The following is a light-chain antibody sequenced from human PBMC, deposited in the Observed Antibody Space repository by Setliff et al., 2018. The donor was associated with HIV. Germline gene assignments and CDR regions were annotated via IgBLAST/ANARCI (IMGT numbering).Light chain of an antibody. V-gene: IGLV2-14*03. CDR2: DVS. CDR1: SSDIGGYYF. Sequence: QSVLAQPASVSGSPGQSIAISCSGTSSDIGGYYFVSWYQQHPGKAPKLIIYDVSNRPSGVSHRFSGSKSGNTDSLTISGLQAEDEADYYCTSYTNIDTRLFGGGTKVTVL. CDR3: TSYTNIDTRL. J-gene: IGLJ2*01.